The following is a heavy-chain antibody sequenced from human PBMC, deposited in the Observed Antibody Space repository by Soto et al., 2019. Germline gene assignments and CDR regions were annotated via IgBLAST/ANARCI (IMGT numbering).Heavy chain of an antibody. V-gene: IGHV1-18*01. CDR2: ISAYNGNT. CDR1: GYTFISHS. J-gene: IGHJ6*02. Sequence: ASVKVSCKSSGYTFISHSITWVRQAPGQGLEWMGRISAYNGNTNYAQKLQGRVTMTTDTSTNSAYMELRNLRSDDTAVYYCARGAFCGGAPGCRDMDVWGQGTTVTVSS. CDR3: ARGAFCGGAPGCRDMDV. D-gene: IGHD2-21*01.